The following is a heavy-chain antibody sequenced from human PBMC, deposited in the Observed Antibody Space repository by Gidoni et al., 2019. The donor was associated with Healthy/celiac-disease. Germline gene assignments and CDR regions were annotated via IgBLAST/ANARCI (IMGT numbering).Heavy chain of an antibody. J-gene: IGHJ6*02. D-gene: IGHD5-18*01. CDR2: IYTSGST. Sequence: QVQLQESGPGLVKPSQTLSLTCTVSGGSISRGSYYWSWIRQPAGKGLEWIGRIYTSGSTNSHPSLKSRVTISVDTSKNQFSLKLSSVTAADTAVYYCARGGYSHPYYYYGMDVWGQGTTVTVSS. V-gene: IGHV4-61*02. CDR1: GGSISRGSYY. CDR3: ARGGYSHPYYYYGMDV.